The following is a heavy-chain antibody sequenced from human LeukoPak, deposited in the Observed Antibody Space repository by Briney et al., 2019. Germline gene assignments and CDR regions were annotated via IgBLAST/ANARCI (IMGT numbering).Heavy chain of an antibody. Sequence: ASVKVSCKASGYIFTNYLIHWIRQAPGQGLEWMGNINPNDRGTNYPQKLQGRVTVTSDTSTSTVYMELSSLRSEDTAVYYCARVGYHFSFDYWGQGTLVTVSS. CDR3: ARVGYHFSFDY. D-gene: IGHD5-12*01. V-gene: IGHV1-46*01. J-gene: IGHJ4*02. CDR2: INPNDRGT. CDR1: GYIFTNYL.